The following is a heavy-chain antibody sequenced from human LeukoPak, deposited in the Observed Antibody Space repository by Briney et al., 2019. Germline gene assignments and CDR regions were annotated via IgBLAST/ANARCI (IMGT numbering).Heavy chain of an antibody. CDR1: GSTFSSFA. CDR2: ISYDGSNK. D-gene: IGHD6-19*01. J-gene: IGHJ5*02. V-gene: IGHV3-30*18. CDR3: AKSNGQWLANNWFDP. Sequence: GRSLRLSCAASGSTFSSFAMHWVRQAPGKGLEWVAVISYDGSNKYYADSVKGRFTSSRDNSKNTLYLQMNSLRAEDTAVYYCAKSNGQWLANNWFDPWGQGTLVTVSS.